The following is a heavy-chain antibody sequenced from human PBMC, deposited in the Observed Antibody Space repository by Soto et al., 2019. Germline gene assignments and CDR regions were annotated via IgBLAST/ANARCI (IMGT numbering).Heavy chain of an antibody. V-gene: IGHV4-39*01. CDR1: GGKIISISGH. D-gene: IGHD2-21*01. J-gene: IGHJ5*02. CDR3: ARLGAYYQSLDP. Sequence: SETLSDTNSVAGGKIISISGHCIFIRKPPGKGMEWVGSIYYDGRTYYNASLKGRVTISVDTSKNQFSLKVNSVTVADTAVYYCARLGAYYQSLDPWGPGTLVTVS. CDR2: IYYDGRT.